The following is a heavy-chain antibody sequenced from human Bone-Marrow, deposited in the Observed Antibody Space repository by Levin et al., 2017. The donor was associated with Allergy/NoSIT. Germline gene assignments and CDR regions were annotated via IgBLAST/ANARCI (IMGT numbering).Heavy chain of an antibody. J-gene: IGHJ5*02. Sequence: SQTLSLTCTVSGGSVSSANFYWTWIRQPPGKGLEWIGYIYYIGTTNYNPSLKSRVTISVDTSKNQFSLKLSSVTAADTAVYFCARDNRIYDILTGYSDNWFDPWGQGTLVTVSS. D-gene: IGHD3-9*01. CDR3: ARDNRIYDILTGYSDNWFDP. CDR1: GGSVSSANFY. V-gene: IGHV4-61*01. CDR2: IYYIGTT.